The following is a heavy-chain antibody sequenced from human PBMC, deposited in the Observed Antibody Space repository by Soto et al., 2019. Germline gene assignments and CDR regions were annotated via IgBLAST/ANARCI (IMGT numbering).Heavy chain of an antibody. D-gene: IGHD3-10*01. Sequence: SETLSLTCTVSGGSISSSSYYWGWIRQPPGKGLEWIGSIYYSGSTYYNPSLKSRVTISVDTSKNQFSLKLSSVTAADTAVYYCARGRMVRGVIIGLDYWGQGTLVTVSS. CDR3: ARGRMVRGVIIGLDY. CDR2: IYYSGST. V-gene: IGHV4-39*01. CDR1: GGSISSSSYY. J-gene: IGHJ4*02.